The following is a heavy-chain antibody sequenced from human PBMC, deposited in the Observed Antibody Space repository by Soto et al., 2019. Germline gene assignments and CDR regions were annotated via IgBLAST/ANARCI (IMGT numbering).Heavy chain of an antibody. Sequence: SETLSLTCAVSGGSISSSNWWSWVRQPPGKGLEWIGEIYHSGSTNYNPSLKSRVTISVDKSKNQFSLKLSSVTAADTAVYYCARDNSGYDWVLLDYWGQGTLVTVSS. V-gene: IGHV4-4*02. J-gene: IGHJ4*02. D-gene: IGHD5-12*01. CDR3: ARDNSGYDWVLLDY. CDR2: IYHSGST. CDR1: GGSISSSNW.